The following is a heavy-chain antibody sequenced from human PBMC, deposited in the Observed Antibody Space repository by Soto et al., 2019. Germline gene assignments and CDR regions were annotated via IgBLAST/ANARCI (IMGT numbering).Heavy chain of an antibody. CDR2: INPNSGGT. D-gene: IGHD5-18*01. CDR3: AIARNPPSYSYGHNYYYGMDV. J-gene: IGHJ6*02. V-gene: IGHV1-2*04. CDR1: GYTFTGYY. Sequence: ASVKVSCKASGYTFTGYYMHWVRQAPGQGLEWMGWINPNSGGTNYAQKFQGWVTMTRDTSISTAYMELSRLRSDDTAVYYCAIARNPPSYSYGHNYYYGMDVWGQGTTVTVSS.